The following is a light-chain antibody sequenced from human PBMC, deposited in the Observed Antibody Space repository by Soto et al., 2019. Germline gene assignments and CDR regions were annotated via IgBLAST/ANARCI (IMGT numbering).Light chain of an antibody. CDR3: QQYNSSTIT. CDR1: QSISAW. J-gene: IGKJ5*01. CDR2: EAS. V-gene: IGKV1-5*01. Sequence: DIQMTQSPSTLSASVGDRVTITCRASQSISAWLAWYQQKTGKAPRLLIYEASTLQSGVPSRFSGSGYGTELAITISGMQNDEFASYYCQQYNSSTITFGQGTRLEIK.